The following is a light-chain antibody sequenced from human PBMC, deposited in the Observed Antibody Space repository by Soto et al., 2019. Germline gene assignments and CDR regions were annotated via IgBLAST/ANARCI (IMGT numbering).Light chain of an antibody. CDR1: SSDVGGYNY. V-gene: IGLV2-11*01. Sequence: QSVLTQPRSVSGSPGQSVTISCTGTSSDVGGYNYVSRYQQHPGKAPKLMIYDVSKWPSGVPDRFSGSKSGNTASLTISGLQAEDEADYYCCSYAGNSLWVFGGGTQLTVL. J-gene: IGLJ3*02. CDR2: DVS. CDR3: CSYAGNSLWV.